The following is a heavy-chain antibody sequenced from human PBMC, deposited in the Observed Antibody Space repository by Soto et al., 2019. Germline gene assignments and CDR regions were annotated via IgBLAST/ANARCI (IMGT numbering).Heavy chain of an antibody. D-gene: IGHD3-3*01. Sequence: SETLSLTCTVSGGSISSGGYYWSWIRQHPGKGLEWIGYIYYSGSTYYNPSLKSRVTISVDTSKNQFSLKLSSVTAADTAVYYCARSNVRFLEWLPYFDYWGQGTLVTVSS. CDR1: GGSISSGGYY. CDR3: ARSNVRFLEWLPYFDY. J-gene: IGHJ4*02. V-gene: IGHV4-31*03. CDR2: IYYSGST.